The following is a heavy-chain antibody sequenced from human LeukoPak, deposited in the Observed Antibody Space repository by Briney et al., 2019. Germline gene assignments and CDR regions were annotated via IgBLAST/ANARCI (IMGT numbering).Heavy chain of an antibody. D-gene: IGHD3-10*01. CDR2: IYSGGST. CDR3: ASSSLVRGVIIDFDY. Sequence: GGSLRLSCAASGFTVSSNYMSWVRQAPGKGLEWVSVIYSGGSTYYADSVKGGFTISRDNSKNTLYLQMNSLRAEDTAVYYCASSSLVRGVIIDFDYWGQGTLVTVSS. CDR1: GFTVSSNY. J-gene: IGHJ4*02. V-gene: IGHV3-66*01.